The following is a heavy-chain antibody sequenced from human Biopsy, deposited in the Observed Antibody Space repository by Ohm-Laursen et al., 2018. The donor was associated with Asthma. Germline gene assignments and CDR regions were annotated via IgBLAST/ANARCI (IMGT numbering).Heavy chain of an antibody. CDR2: VNSVFGTT. J-gene: IGHJ4*02. Sequence: VSSVKVSCKSLGGTFNTYVIGRVRQAPGQGLEWMGGVNSVFGTTTYPQKFQDRVTITADDSTSTVYMELSSLRSGDTAVYYCARKAGSCISRTCYSLDFWGQGTLVTVSS. CDR3: ARKAGSCISRTCYSLDF. CDR1: GGTFNTYV. D-gene: IGHD2-2*01. V-gene: IGHV1-69*01.